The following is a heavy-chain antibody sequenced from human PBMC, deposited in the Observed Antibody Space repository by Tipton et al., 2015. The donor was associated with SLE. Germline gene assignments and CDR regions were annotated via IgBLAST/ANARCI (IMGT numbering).Heavy chain of an antibody. V-gene: IGHV4-39*07. Sequence: TLSLTCTVSGGSISSGGYYWSWVRQPPGKGLEWIGEIYHSGSTNYNPSLKSRVTISVDKSKNQFSLKLSSVTAADTAVYYCAIVPDYWGQGTLVTVSS. CDR2: IYHSGST. D-gene: IGHD6-6*01. CDR3: AIVPDY. CDR1: GGSISSGGYY. J-gene: IGHJ4*02.